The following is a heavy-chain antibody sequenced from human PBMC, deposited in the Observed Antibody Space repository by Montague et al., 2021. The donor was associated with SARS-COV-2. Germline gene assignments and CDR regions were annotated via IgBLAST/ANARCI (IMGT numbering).Heavy chain of an antibody. V-gene: IGHV4-61*02. CDR1: GASITSDVSY. J-gene: IGHJ4*02. CDR2: IYTTGST. D-gene: IGHD2/OR15-2a*01. Sequence: TLSLTCTVSGASITSDVSYWSWIRQPAGKGLEWIGRIYTTGSTNYNPSLKSRLTISLDTSKNQFSLKLSSVTAADTAVYYCARDDFRWDFDCWGQGTLVTVSS. CDR3: ARDDFRWDFDC.